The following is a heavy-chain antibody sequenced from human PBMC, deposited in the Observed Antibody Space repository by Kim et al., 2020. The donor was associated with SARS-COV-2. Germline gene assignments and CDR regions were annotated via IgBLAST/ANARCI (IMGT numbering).Heavy chain of an antibody. CDR1: GFTFSSYG. CDR2: IWYDGSNK. D-gene: IGHD3-22*01. V-gene: IGHV3-33*01. Sequence: GGSLRLSCAASGFTFSSYGMHWVRQAPGKGLEWVAVIWYDGSNKYYADSVKGRFTISRDNSKNTLYLQMNSLRAEDTAVYYCARSYYYDSSGYYYVNYYYGMDVWGQGTTVTVSS. CDR3: ARSYYYDSSGYYYVNYYYGMDV. J-gene: IGHJ6*02.